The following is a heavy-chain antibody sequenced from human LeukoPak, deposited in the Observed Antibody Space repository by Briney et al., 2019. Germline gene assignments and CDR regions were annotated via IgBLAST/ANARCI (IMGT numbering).Heavy chain of an antibody. Sequence: GGSLRLSCVASGFTFSSNYMSWVRRAPGKGLEWLSYIIRTGSPIFYADSVKGRFTISRDNAKNSLYLQMNSLRAEDAAVYYCAREGYSYGTLDYWGQGTLVTVSS. J-gene: IGHJ4*02. CDR1: GFTFSSNY. D-gene: IGHD5-18*01. V-gene: IGHV3-48*01. CDR2: IIRTGSPI. CDR3: AREGYSYGTLDY.